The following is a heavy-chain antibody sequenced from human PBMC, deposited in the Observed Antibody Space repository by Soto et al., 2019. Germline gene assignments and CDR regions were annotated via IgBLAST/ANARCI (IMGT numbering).Heavy chain of an antibody. CDR1: GFTFSSYG. J-gene: IGHJ4*02. Sequence: SLRLFCAASGFTFSSYGMHFVRQAPGKGLEWVAVIAYDGRNKYYADPVKGRFTISRDNSKNTLYLQMNSLRIEDTAVYYCARELERVFDYWGQGTLVTVSS. CDR2: IAYDGRNK. D-gene: IGHD1-1*01. V-gene: IGHV3-30*04. CDR3: ARELERVFDY.